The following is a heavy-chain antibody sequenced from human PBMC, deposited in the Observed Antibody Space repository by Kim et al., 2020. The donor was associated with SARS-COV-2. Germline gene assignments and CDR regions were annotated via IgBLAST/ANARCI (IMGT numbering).Heavy chain of an antibody. V-gene: IGHV3-30*03. CDR2: ISYDGSNK. Sequence: GGSLRLSCAASGFTFSSYGMHWVRQAPGKGLEWVAVISYDGSNKYYADSVKGRFTISRDNSKNTLYLQMNSLRAEDTAVYYCVGGGYGMDVWGQGTTVTV. D-gene: IGHD3-16*01. CDR3: VGGGYGMDV. J-gene: IGHJ6*02. CDR1: GFTFSSYG.